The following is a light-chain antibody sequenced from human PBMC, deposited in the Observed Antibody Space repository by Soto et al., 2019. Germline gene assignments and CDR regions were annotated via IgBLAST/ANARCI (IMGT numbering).Light chain of an antibody. CDR1: QSVSSN. CDR3: QQYNNWPHT. V-gene: IGKV3-15*01. J-gene: IGKJ4*01. CDR2: GAS. Sequence: EIVMSQSPPTRSVSRGERATLSCRASQSVSSNLAWYQQKPGQAPRLLIYGASTRATGIPARFSGSGSGTEFTLTISSLQSEDFAGYYCQQYNNWPHTVGGGTKVDIK.